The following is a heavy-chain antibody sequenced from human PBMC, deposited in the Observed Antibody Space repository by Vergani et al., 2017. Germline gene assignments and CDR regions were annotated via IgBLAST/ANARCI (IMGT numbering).Heavy chain of an antibody. D-gene: IGHD4-23*01. J-gene: IGHJ3*01. Sequence: QVQLQESGPGLVKASQTLSLSCIISGGSISTFYWSWIRQPPGKELEWIGYVFHSGSTNYSPSLKSRVTISLDTSKCQFSLRLTSVTAADTAVYYCARGDYGGPKSDAFDVWGQGTVVTVSS. CDR3: ARGDYGGPKSDAFDV. CDR1: GGSISTFY. CDR2: VFHSGST. V-gene: IGHV4-59*01.